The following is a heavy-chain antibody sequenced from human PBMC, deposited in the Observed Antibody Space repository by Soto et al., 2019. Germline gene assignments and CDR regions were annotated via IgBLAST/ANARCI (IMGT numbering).Heavy chain of an antibody. V-gene: IGHV3-23*01. Sequence: TGVSLRLSCAASGFTFSSYAMCWVRQAPGKGLEWVSAISGSGGSTYYADSVKGRFTISRDNSRNTLYLQMNSRRAEDTAVYYCAKVPRGTMVRGAKPHDYWGQGTLVTVSS. D-gene: IGHD3-10*01. CDR3: AKVPRGTMVRGAKPHDY. CDR2: ISGSGGST. J-gene: IGHJ4*02. CDR1: GFTFSSYA.